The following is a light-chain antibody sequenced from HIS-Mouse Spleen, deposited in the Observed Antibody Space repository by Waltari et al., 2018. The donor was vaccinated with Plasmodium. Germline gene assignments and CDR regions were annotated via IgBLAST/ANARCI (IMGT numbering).Light chain of an antibody. CDR3: QQSYSTCT. CDR2: AAS. CDR1: QRISSY. V-gene: IGKV1-39*01. Sequence: DIQMTQSPSSLSASVGDRVTITCRASQRISSYLNWYQQKPGKAPKLLIYAASSLQSGVPARFSGSGSGTDFTLTISSLQPEDFATYNCQQSYSTCTFGQGTKVEIK. J-gene: IGKJ1*01.